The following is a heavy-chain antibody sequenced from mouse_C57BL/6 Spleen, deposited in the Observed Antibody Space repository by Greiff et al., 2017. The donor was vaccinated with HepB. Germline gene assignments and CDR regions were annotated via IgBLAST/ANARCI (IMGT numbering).Heavy chain of an antibody. Sequence: EVKLVESGGGLVKPGGSLKLSCAASGFTFSDYGMHWVRQAPEKGLEWVAYISSGSSTIYYADTVKGRFTISRDNAKNTLFLQMTSLRSEDTAMYYCARVTVVAAYWYFDVWGTGTTVTVSS. CDR3: ARVTVVAAYWYFDV. J-gene: IGHJ1*03. CDR2: ISSGSSTI. D-gene: IGHD1-1*01. V-gene: IGHV5-17*01. CDR1: GFTFSDYG.